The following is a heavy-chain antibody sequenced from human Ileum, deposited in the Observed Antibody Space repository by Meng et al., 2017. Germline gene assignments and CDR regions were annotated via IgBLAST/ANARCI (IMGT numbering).Heavy chain of an antibody. V-gene: IGHV3-30*04. CDR2: ISSDEKTI. CDR1: GLPFRAYS. J-gene: IGHJ5*02. D-gene: IGHD5-24*01. CDR3: ARDSGGYNT. Sequence: VALVGCGVGVVQPWRSLSLSCAVSGLPFRAYSIHWVRQAPGKGLEWVAVISSDEKTIFYADSVRGRFTISRDNSMNTLYLQMSSLRDEDTAMYYCARDSGGYNTWGQGTLVTVSS.